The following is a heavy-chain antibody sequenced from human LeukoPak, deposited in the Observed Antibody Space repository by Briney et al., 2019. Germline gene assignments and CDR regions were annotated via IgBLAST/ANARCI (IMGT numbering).Heavy chain of an antibody. V-gene: IGHV4-34*01. CDR1: GGSFSGYY. Sequence: SETLSLTCAVYGGSFSGYYWSWIRRPPGKGLEWIGEINHSGSTNYNPSLKSRVTISVDTSKNQFSLKLSSVTAADTAVYYCARAATGYYDSSGYPRAFDIWGQGTMVTVSS. J-gene: IGHJ3*02. CDR2: INHSGST. D-gene: IGHD3-22*01. CDR3: ARAATGYYDSSGYPRAFDI.